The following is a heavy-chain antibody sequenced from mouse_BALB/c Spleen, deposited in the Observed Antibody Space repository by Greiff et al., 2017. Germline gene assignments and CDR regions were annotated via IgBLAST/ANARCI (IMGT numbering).Heavy chain of an antibody. CDR3: ARSDDYYWFAY. D-gene: IGHD2-3*01. CDR2: INPSTGYT. V-gene: IGHV1-7*01. Sequence: QVQLMQSGAELVKPGASVKMSCKASGYTFTSYWMHWVKQRPGQGLEWIGYINPSTGYTEYNQKFKGKATLTADKSSSTAYMQLSSLTSEDSAVYYCARSDDYYWFAYWGQGTLVTVSA. J-gene: IGHJ3*01. CDR1: GYTFTSYW.